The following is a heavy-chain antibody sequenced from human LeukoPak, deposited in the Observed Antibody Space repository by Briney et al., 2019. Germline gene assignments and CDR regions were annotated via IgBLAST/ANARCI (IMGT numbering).Heavy chain of an antibody. J-gene: IGHJ3*02. CDR2: FDPEDGET. CDR1: GYTLTELS. D-gene: IGHD2-2*01. CDR3: ATDGRYQLLSDAFDI. Sequence: ASVKVSCKVSGYTLTELSMHWVRQAPGKGLEWMGGFDPEDGETIYAQKFQGRVTMTEDTSTDTAYMELSSLRSEDTAVYYCATDGRYQLLSDAFDIWGQGTMVTVSS. V-gene: IGHV1-24*01.